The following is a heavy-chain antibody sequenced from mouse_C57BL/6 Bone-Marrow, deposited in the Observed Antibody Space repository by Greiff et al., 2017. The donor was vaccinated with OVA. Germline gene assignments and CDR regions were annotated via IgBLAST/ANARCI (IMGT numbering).Heavy chain of an antibody. CDR2: INPNNGGT. CDR3: ARRVRSLLLFAY. V-gene: IGHV1-26*01. Sequence: EVQLQQSGPELVKPGASVKISCKASGYTFTDYYMNWVKQSHGKSLEWIGDINPNNGGTSYNQKFKGKATLTVDKSSSTAYMELRSLTSEDSAVYYCARRVRSLLLFAYWGQGTLVTVSA. J-gene: IGHJ3*01. D-gene: IGHD3-2*02. CDR1: GYTFTDYY.